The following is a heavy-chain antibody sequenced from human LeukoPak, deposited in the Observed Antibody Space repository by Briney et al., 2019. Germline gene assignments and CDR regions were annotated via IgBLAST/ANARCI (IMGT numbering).Heavy chain of an antibody. Sequence: GGSLRLSCAASGFTFSDYFMSWVRQAPGKGLEWLSYINGRGNYVDYAESLKGRITISRDNAKNSLYLQMNSLRAEDAAVYYCARSGIGATEIDYWGQGTLVTVSS. CDR2: INGRGNYV. V-gene: IGHV3-11*06. CDR1: GFTFSDYF. CDR3: ARSGIGATEIDY. D-gene: IGHD6-13*01. J-gene: IGHJ4*02.